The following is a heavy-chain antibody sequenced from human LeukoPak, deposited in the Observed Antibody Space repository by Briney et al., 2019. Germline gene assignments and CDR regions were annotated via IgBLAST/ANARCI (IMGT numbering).Heavy chain of an antibody. J-gene: IGHJ6*02. CDR3: AREGERQQLVPYYYYYGMDV. CDR1: GFTFSSDW. CDR2: IMQDGSEK. Sequence: GGSLRLSCAASGFTFSSDWVIWVRQAAGKGGEWVANIMQDGSEKYYVDTVKGRVTISRDNAKTSLYLQMNSLRAEDTAVYYCAREGERQQLVPYYYYYGMDVWGQGTTVTVSS. V-gene: IGHV3-7*01. D-gene: IGHD6-13*01.